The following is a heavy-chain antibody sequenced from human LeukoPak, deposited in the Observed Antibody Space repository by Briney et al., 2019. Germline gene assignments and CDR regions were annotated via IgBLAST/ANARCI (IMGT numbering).Heavy chain of an antibody. CDR3: AREALGYCAAGTCPSWYFDL. CDR1: GYTFTGYF. J-gene: IGHJ2*01. CDR2: IIPIRDIT. D-gene: IGHD2-15*01. Sequence: SVKVSCKASGYTFTGYFMHWVRQAPGQGLEWMGRIIPIRDITNYAQKFQGRVTFTADKSTSTAYMDLSSLRSEDTAVYYCAREALGYCAAGTCPSWYFDLWGRGTLVTVSS. V-gene: IGHV1-69*04.